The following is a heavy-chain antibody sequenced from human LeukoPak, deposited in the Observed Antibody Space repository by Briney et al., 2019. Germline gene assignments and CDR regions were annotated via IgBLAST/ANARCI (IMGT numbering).Heavy chain of an antibody. D-gene: IGHD6-6*01. V-gene: IGHV1-8*01. CDR1: GYTFTSYD. J-gene: IGHJ5*02. CDR3: ARGGRRIAARQRGNWFDP. Sequence: ASVKVSCKASGYTFTSYDINWVRQATGQGLEWMGWMNPNSGNTGYAQKFQGRVTMTRNTSISTAYMELSSLRSEDTAVYYCARGGRRIAARQRGNWFDPWGQETLVTVSS. CDR2: MNPNSGNT.